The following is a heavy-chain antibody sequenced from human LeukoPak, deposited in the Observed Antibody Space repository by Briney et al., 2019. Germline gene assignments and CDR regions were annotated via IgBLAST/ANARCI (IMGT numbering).Heavy chain of an antibody. D-gene: IGHD3-3*01. CDR1: GFTFSSYS. J-gene: IGHJ6*04. Sequence: GGSLRLSCAASGFTFSSYSMNWVRQAPGKGLEWVSSISSSSSYIYYADSVKGRFTISRDNAKNSLYLQMNSLRAEDTAVCYCARDVEITIFDGMDVWGKGTTVTVSS. CDR3: ARDVEITIFDGMDV. V-gene: IGHV3-21*01. CDR2: ISSSSSYI.